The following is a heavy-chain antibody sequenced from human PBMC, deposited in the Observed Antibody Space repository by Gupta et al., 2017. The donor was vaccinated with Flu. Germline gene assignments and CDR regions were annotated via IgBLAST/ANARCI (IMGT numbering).Heavy chain of an antibody. Sequence: EVHLVESGGGLVQPGGSLRLSCAASGFTFTAFSINWVRQTPGKGLEWISYISNTGYTVYYADSVKGRFTISRDSAQKTVFLQMNSLRDEDTAMYYCARDPRLETSSWWVGDRFDYWGQGILVTVSS. CDR3: ARDPRLETSSWWVGDRFDY. V-gene: IGHV3-48*02. CDR1: GFTFTAFS. CDR2: ISNTGYTV. J-gene: IGHJ4*02. D-gene: IGHD6-13*01.